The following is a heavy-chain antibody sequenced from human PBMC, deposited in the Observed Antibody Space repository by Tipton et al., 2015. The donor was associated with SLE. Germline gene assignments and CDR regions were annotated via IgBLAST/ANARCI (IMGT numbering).Heavy chain of an antibody. CDR1: GGSISSYY. Sequence: TLSLTCTVSGGSISSYYWSWIRQLPGKGLEWIGYIYYIGSTNYNPSLRSRVTISVDTSKNQFSLKLSSVTAADTAVYYCARGCLQSSYGLDVWGQGTAVTVSS. CDR2: IYYIGST. J-gene: IGHJ6*02. CDR3: ARGCLQSSYGLDV. V-gene: IGHV4-59*01. D-gene: IGHD4/OR15-4a*01.